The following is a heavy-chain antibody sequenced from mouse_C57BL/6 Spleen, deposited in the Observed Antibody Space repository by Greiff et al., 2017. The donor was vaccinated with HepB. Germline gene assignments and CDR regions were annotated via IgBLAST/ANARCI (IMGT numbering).Heavy chain of an antibody. Sequence: LPQPLASLFTHGPSLQLSCKASASPLTSYWTNWVKQRPGQGLEWIGMIHPNSGSTNYNEKFKSKATLTVDKSSSTAYMQLSSLTSEDSAVYYCARLGPGSYWGQGTSVTVSS. V-gene: IGHV1-64*01. J-gene: IGHJ4*01. D-gene: IGHD1-1*01. CDR1: ASPLTSYW. CDR2: IHPNSGST. CDR3: ARLGPGSY.